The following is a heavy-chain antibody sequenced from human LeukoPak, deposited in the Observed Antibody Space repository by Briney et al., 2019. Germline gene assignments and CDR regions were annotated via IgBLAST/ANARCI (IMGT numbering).Heavy chain of an antibody. CDR3: ARHGDIVVVPAAIGDAFDI. CDR1: GYSFTSYW. Sequence: GESLKISCKGSGYSFTSYWIGWVRQMPGKGLEWMGIIYPGDSDTRYSPSFQGQVTISADKSISTAYLQWSSLKASDTAMYYCARHGDIVVVPAAIGDAFDIWGQGTMVTVSS. V-gene: IGHV5-51*01. J-gene: IGHJ3*02. CDR2: IYPGDSDT. D-gene: IGHD2-2*01.